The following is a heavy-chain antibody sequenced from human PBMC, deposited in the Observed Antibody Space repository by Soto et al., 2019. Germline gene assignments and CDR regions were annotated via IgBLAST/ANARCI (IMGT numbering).Heavy chain of an antibody. V-gene: IGHV3-7*01. CDR3: AAGFPPDY. D-gene: IGHD3-10*01. CDR1: GFTVSSFW. Sequence: EVHVVESGGGLVQPGGSLKLSCAASGFTVSSFWMSWVRQAPGKGLEWVANIKGDGSEKYYVDSVKGRFTISRDNAENTLYLEMNSLRGEDTALYYCAAGFPPDYWGQGTLVTVSS. J-gene: IGHJ4*02. CDR2: IKGDGSEK.